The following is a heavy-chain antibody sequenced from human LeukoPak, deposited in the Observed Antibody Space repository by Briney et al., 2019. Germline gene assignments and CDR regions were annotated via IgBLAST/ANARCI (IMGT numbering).Heavy chain of an antibody. CDR1: GFTSVSNY. CDR3: ARASWGAFDI. J-gene: IGHJ3*02. Sequence: LGGSLRLPFAAPGFTSVSNYMSGVRQAPGEGLEWVTVIYRGGSTYYADSVTGQFTISRDNSKNTVYLQMNSLRAEDTAVYYCARASWGAFDIWGQGTMVTVSS. V-gene: IGHV3-53*01. CDR2: IYRGGST. D-gene: IGHD3-16*01.